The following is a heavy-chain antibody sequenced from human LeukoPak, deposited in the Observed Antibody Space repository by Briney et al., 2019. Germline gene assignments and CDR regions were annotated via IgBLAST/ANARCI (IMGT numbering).Heavy chain of an antibody. V-gene: IGHV3-7*01. J-gene: IGHJ4*02. CDR3: ARGRKDFWGRDPLFDY. D-gene: IGHD3-16*01. CDR1: GFTFSSYG. Sequence: PGGSLRLSCAASGFTFSSYGMHWVRQAPGKGLEWVANIKQDGSEKYYVDSVKGRFTISRDNAKNSLYLQMNSLRAEDTAVYYCARGRKDFWGRDPLFDYWGQGTLVTVSS. CDR2: IKQDGSEK.